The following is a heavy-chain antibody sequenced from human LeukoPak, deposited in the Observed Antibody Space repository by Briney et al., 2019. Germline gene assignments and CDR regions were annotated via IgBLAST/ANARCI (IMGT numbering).Heavy chain of an antibody. CDR1: GFTFSNYA. CDR2: IWYDGSNK. CDR3: AKDYCGGDCYSGWYFDL. Sequence: GGSLRLSCAASGFTFSNYAMNWVRQAPGKGLEWVAVIWYDGSNKYYADSVKGRFTISRDNSKNTLYLQMNSLRAEDTALYYCAKDYCGGDCYSGWYFDLWGRGTLVTVSS. V-gene: IGHV3-30*02. J-gene: IGHJ2*01. D-gene: IGHD2-21*02.